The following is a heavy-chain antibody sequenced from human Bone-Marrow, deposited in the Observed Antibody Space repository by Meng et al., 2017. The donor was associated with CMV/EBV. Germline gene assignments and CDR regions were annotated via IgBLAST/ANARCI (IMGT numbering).Heavy chain of an antibody. V-gene: IGHV4-30-4*08. CDR2: IYYSGST. D-gene: IGHD3-22*01. J-gene: IGHJ5*02. CDR1: GGPISSGDYY. Sequence: SETLSLTCTVSGGPISSGDYYWSWIRQPPGKGLEWIGYIYYSGSTYYSPSLKSRVTMSVDTSKNQFSLKLSSVTAADTAVYYCARAPYYYDNSGYYGGYNWFDPWGQGSLVTVSS. CDR3: ARAPYYYDNSGYYGGYNWFDP.